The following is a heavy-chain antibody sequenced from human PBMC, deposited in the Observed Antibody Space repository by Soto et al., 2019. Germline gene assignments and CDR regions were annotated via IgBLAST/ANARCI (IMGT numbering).Heavy chain of an antibody. Sequence: QGQLVQSGAGLKKPGASVKVSCRASGYSFFDNDFNWVRQATGQGLGGMGWMTPNSGNTGYAQKFQGRVTLTRDTSIGTAYMELSSLKSEDTAVYYCARNPYSSGLFDPWGQGTLVTVSS. CDR1: GYSFFDND. CDR3: ARNPYSSGLFDP. D-gene: IGHD6-19*01. V-gene: IGHV1-8*01. CDR2: MTPNSGNT. J-gene: IGHJ5*02.